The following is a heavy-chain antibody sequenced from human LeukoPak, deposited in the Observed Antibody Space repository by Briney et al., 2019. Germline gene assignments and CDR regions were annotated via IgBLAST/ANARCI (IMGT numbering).Heavy chain of an antibody. D-gene: IGHD6-19*01. CDR3: ARVSEDYSSGWYEEYFQY. J-gene: IGHJ1*01. CDR1: GFTVSDYY. Sequence: PGGSLRLSCAVSGFTVSDYYMSWVRQAPGKGLEWVSVIYSGGKTYYADSVKGRFTISRDDSKNTLHLQMNSLRAEDTAVYYCARVSEDYSSGWYEEYFQYWGQGTLVIVSS. CDR2: IYSGGKT. V-gene: IGHV3-53*01.